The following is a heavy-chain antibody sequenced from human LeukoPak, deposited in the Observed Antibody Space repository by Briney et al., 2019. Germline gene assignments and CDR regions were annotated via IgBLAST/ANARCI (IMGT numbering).Heavy chain of an antibody. D-gene: IGHD3-10*01. J-gene: IGHJ6*02. Sequence: SVKVSCKASGGTFSSYAISWVRQAPRQGLEWMGRIIPILGIANYAQKFQGRVTITADKSTSTAYMELSSLRSEDTAVYYCAREYSGYYGSGNYYYYGMDVWGQGTTVAVSS. CDR2: IIPILGIA. CDR3: AREYSGYYGSGNYYYYGMDV. CDR1: GGTFSSYA. V-gene: IGHV1-69*04.